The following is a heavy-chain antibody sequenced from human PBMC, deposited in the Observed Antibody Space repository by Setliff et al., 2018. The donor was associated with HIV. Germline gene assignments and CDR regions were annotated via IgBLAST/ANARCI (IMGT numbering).Heavy chain of an antibody. CDR1: SGSFSGYR. CDR2: INHRGST. V-gene: IGHV4-34*01. D-gene: IGHD3-22*01. CDR3: ARGDYYDNTGYEGLDS. Sequence: SETLSLTCTVYSGSFSGYRWTWIRQPPGKGLEWIGDINHRGSTSYNPSLRSRVTISVDTSKNQFSLKLNSVTAADTAVYYCARGDYYDNTGYEGLDSWGRGTLVTVSS. J-gene: IGHJ4*02.